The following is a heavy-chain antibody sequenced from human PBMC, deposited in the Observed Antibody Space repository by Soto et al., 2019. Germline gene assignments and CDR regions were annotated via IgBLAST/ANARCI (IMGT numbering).Heavy chain of an antibody. CDR2: ISYDGSNK. D-gene: IGHD6-13*01. J-gene: IGHJ6*02. Sequence: QVQLVESGGGVVQPGRSLRLSCAASGFTFSSYGMHWVRQAPGKGLEWVAVISYDGSNKYYADSVKGRFTISRDNSKNTLYLQRNSLRAEYTAVYYCAKAGLPEQQLGRYYYGMDVWGQGTTVTVSS. V-gene: IGHV3-30*18. CDR3: AKAGLPEQQLGRYYYGMDV. CDR1: GFTFSSYG.